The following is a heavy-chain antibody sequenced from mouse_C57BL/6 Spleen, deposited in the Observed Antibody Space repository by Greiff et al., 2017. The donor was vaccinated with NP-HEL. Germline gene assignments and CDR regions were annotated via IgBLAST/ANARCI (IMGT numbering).Heavy chain of an antibody. CDR3: VRGLYYYGSSYAGYFDV. CDR2: IRSKSSNYAT. D-gene: IGHD1-1*01. J-gene: IGHJ1*03. Sequence: EVQVVESGGGLVQPKGSLKLSCAASGFTFNTYAMHWVRQAPGKGLEWVARIRSKSSNYATYYADSVKDRFTISRDDSQSMLYLQMNNLKTEDTAMYYCVRGLYYYGSSYAGYFDVWGTGTTVTVSS. V-gene: IGHV10-3*01. CDR1: GFTFNTYA.